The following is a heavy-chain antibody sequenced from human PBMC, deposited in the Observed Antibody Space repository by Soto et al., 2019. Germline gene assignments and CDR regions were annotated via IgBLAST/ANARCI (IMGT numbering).Heavy chain of an antibody. CDR1: GFTFSSYA. V-gene: IGHV3-23*01. J-gene: IGHJ6*02. CDR2: ISGSGGST. D-gene: IGHD3-10*01. Sequence: GGSLRLSCAASGFTFSSYAMSWVRQAPGKGLEWVSAISGSGGSTYYADSVKGRFTISRDNSKNTLYLQMNSLRAEDTAVYYCAKDPLWFGELLPHYYYGMDVWGQGTTVTVSS. CDR3: AKDPLWFGELLPHYYYGMDV.